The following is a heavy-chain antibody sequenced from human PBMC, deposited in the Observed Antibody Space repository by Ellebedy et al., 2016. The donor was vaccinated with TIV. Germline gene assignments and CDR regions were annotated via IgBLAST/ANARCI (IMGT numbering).Heavy chain of an antibody. V-gene: IGHV3-23*01. CDR1: GFTFSNFD. D-gene: IGHD5-18*01. Sequence: LSLTCAASGFTFSNFDMDWVRQAPGKGLEWVSGINGGGSTFYADSVKGRFTISRDNSKNMLYLQMSSLRADDTATYYALVDTDYWGQGTLVTVSS. CDR3: LVDTDY. CDR2: INGGGST. J-gene: IGHJ4*02.